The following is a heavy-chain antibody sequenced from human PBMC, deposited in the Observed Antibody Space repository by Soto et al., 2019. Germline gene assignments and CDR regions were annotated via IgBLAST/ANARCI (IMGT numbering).Heavy chain of an antibody. CDR1: GGTFNTYT. V-gene: IGHV1-69*02. CDR3: AITYCRDNSCPRDFDF. Sequence: QVQVVQSGAEVKKPESSVKVSCKPSGGTFNTYTVNWVRLAPGHGLEWMGRFIPILDMANYAXXXQDRVTXXXXXXXXXXXXXXXXXXXDDTAVYYCAITYCRDNSCPRDFDFWGPGTRXXVSS. J-gene: IGHJ4*02. CDR2: FIPILDMA. D-gene: IGHD3-10*01.